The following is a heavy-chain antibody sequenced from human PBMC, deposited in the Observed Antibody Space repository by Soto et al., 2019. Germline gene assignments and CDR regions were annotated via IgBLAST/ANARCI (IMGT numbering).Heavy chain of an antibody. CDR1: GFTFSDYY. J-gene: IGHJ4*02. Sequence: SGGSLRLSCAASGFTFSDYYMSWIRQAPGKGLEWVSYISSSGSTIYYADSVRGRFTISRDNAKNSLYLQMNSLRAEDTAVYYCSSIAARPDYWGQGTLVTVSS. CDR2: ISSSGSTI. V-gene: IGHV3-11*01. D-gene: IGHD6-6*01. CDR3: SSIAARPDY.